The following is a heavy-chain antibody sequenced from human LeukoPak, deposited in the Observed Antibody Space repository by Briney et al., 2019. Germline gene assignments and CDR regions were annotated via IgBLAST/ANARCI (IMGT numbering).Heavy chain of an antibody. CDR1: GFSFYDHG. J-gene: IGHJ4*02. D-gene: IGHD6-19*01. CDR2: INWNGGST. V-gene: IGHV3-20*04. CDR3: AGGDRNGWYFDY. Sequence: GGSLRLSCAASGFSFYDHGMSWVRQAPGKGLEWVSGINWNGGSTGYGDSVKGRFTISRDNAKNSLYLQMNSLRAEDTALYYCAGGDRNGWYFDYWGQGILVTVSS.